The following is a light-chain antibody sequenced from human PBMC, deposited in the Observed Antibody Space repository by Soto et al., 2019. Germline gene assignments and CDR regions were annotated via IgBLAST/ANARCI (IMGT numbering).Light chain of an antibody. Sequence: EIVMTQSPATLSVSPGERATLSCRASQSVGIKLAWYQQKPGQAPRILIHGASTRASGISVRFSGSGSGTEFTLTITNLQSEDFAIYYCQQYHNWPPLTFGQGTRLDIK. CDR1: QSVGIK. J-gene: IGKJ5*01. CDR3: QQYHNWPPLT. CDR2: GAS. V-gene: IGKV3-15*01.